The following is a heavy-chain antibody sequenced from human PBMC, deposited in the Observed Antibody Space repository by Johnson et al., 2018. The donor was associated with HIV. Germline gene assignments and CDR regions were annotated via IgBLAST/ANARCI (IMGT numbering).Heavy chain of an antibody. V-gene: IGHV3-13*01. D-gene: IGHD5-24*01. CDR3: ARCRDAYTLLSAFDI. CDR2: IGTAGDT. CDR1: GFTFSSYD. Sequence: VQLVESGGDLVQPGGSLRLSCAASGFTFSSYDMHWVRQATGKGLEWVSAIGTAGDTYYPGSVKGRFTISRENAKNSLYLQMNSLKTEDTAVYFCARCRDAYTLLSAFDIWGQGTMVTVSS. J-gene: IGHJ3*02.